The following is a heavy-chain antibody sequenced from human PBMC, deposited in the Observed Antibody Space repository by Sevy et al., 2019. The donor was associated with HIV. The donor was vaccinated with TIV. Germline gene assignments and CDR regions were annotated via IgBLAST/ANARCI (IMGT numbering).Heavy chain of an antibody. CDR3: ARINLDGMDV. Sequence: ASVKVSCKASGYTFTNFAFSWVRQAPGQGLEWMGWIGAYNGNTNYVQKLQGRVTMTTDTSTSTAYMELRSLRSDDTAVYYCARINLDGMDVWGQGTTVTVSS. J-gene: IGHJ6*02. CDR2: IGAYNGNT. CDR1: GYTFTNFA. V-gene: IGHV1-18*01.